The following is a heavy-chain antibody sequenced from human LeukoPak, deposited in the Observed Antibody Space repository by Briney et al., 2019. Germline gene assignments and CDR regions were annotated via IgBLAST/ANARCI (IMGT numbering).Heavy chain of an antibody. Sequence: SETLSLTCTVSGGSISSSSYYWGWIRQPPGRGLEWIGIIYYSRSTYYTPSLKRRVTISLASSKIQFSLKLSSVTAADTAVYYCARHSRAIAAAKFDPWGQGTLVTVSS. V-gene: IGHV4-39*01. CDR3: ARHSRAIAAAKFDP. D-gene: IGHD6-13*01. J-gene: IGHJ5*02. CDR1: GGSISSSSYY. CDR2: IYYSRST.